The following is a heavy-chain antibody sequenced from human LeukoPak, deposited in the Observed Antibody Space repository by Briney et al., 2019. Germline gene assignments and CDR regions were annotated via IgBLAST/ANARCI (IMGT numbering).Heavy chain of an antibody. CDR3: AKDPGIAVAVGFWFDP. CDR2: ISGSGGST. V-gene: IGHV3-23*01. D-gene: IGHD6-19*01. Sequence: GGSLRLSRAASGFTFSSYAMSWVRQAPGKGLEWVSAISGSGGSTYYADSVKGRFTISRDNSKNTLYLQMNSLRAEDTAVYYCAKDPGIAVAVGFWFDPWGQGTLVAVSS. J-gene: IGHJ5*02. CDR1: GFTFSSYA.